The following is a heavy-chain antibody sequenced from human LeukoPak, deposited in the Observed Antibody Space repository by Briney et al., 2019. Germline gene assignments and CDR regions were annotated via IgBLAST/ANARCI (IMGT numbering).Heavy chain of an antibody. Sequence: GGSLRLSCAASGFTFSSYAMNWVRQAPGKGLEWVAIISYDGTNKYCADSVKGRFTISRDNSRNTLYLQMNSLRAEDTAVYHCARDPLYTNSPPSYFDYWGQGTLVTVSS. CDR1: GFTFSSYA. CDR3: ARDPLYTNSPPSYFDY. V-gene: IGHV3-30-3*01. CDR2: ISYDGTNK. J-gene: IGHJ4*02. D-gene: IGHD2-2*02.